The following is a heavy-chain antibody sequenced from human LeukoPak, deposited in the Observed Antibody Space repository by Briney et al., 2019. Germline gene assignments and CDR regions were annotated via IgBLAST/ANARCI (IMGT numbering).Heavy chain of an antibody. V-gene: IGHV4-59*01. CDR2: IYYSGST. D-gene: IGHD3-10*01. CDR1: GGSISSYY. J-gene: IGHJ3*02. Sequence: SETLCLTCTVSGGSISSYYWSWIRQPPGKGLEWIGYIYYSGSTNYNPSLKSRVTISVDTSKNQFSLKLSSVTAADTAVYYCARDPRAYYGSGSHYAFDIWGQGTMVTVSS. CDR3: ARDPRAYYGSGSHYAFDI.